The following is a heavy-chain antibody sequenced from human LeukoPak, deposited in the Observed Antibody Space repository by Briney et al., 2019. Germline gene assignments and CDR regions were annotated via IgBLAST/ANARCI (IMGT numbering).Heavy chain of an antibody. CDR3: AKDQLARERYGGEEPDY. CDR2: ISYDGSNK. CDR1: GFTFSNYG. V-gene: IGHV3-30*18. D-gene: IGHD6-6*01. J-gene: IGHJ4*02. Sequence: PGGSLRLSCAASGFTFSNYGMHWVRQAPGKGLEWVAVISYDGSNKNSADSVKGRFTVSRDNSKNTVYLQLSSLRPEDTAVYYCAKDQLARERYGGEEPDYRGQGTLVTVSS.